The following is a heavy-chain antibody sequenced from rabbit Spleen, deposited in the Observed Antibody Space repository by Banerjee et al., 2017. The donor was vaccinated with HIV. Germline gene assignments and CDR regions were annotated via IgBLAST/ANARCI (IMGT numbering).Heavy chain of an antibody. V-gene: IGHV1S40*01. Sequence: QSLEESGGDLVKPGASLTLTCTASGFSFSSNYWIYWVRQAPGKGLEWIGCIASAGGGTWYANWAKGRFTVSKTSSATVTLQMTSLTVADTATYFCGRSYIDNGYRVGLWGPGTLVTVS. CDR1: GFSFSSNYW. D-gene: IGHD6-1*01. CDR3: GRSYIDNGYRVGL. J-gene: IGHJ4*01. CDR2: IASAGGGT.